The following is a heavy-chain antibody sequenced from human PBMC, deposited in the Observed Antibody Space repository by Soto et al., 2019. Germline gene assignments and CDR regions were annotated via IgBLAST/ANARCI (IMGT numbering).Heavy chain of an antibody. Sequence: EVQLLESGGRLVQPGGSLRLSCAASGFTFSNYAMTWVRQAPGKGLEWVSALSGGGATTHYADSVKGRFTISRDNSKNTVSLQMSSLRAEDTAVYYCVKDQERYSRSYYDYLDDWGQGTLVTVSS. D-gene: IGHD1-26*01. J-gene: IGHJ4*02. CDR1: GFTFSNYA. CDR3: VKDQERYSRSYYDYLDD. V-gene: IGHV3-23*01. CDR2: LSGGGATT.